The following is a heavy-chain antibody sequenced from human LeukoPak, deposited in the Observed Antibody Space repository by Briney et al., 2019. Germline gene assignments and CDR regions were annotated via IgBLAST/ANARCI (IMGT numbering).Heavy chain of an antibody. D-gene: IGHD6-19*01. CDR2: ISSNGSTI. V-gene: IGHV3-48*03. CDR1: GFTFSSYE. CDR3: ARSPGISVTGVDDAFDI. Sequence: GGSLRLSCAASGFTFSSYEINWVRQAPGKELEWVSYISSNGSTIYHADSVKGRIIISRDNAKNSLYLQMNSLSAEDTAVYYCARSPGISVTGVDDAFDIWGQGTMVAVSS. J-gene: IGHJ3*02.